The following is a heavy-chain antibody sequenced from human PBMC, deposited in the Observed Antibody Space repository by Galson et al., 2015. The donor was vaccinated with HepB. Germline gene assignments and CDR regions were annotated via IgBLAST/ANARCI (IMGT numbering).Heavy chain of an antibody. V-gene: IGHV1-46*01. CDR3: AYSSGWYPFDY. CDR2: INPSGGST. CDR1: GYTFTSYY. Sequence: SVKVSCKASGYTFTSYYMHWVRQAPGQGLEWMGIINPSGGSTSYAQKFQDRVTMTRDTSTSTVYMELSSLRSEDTAVYYCAYSSGWYPFDYWGQGTLVTVSS. D-gene: IGHD6-19*01. J-gene: IGHJ4*02.